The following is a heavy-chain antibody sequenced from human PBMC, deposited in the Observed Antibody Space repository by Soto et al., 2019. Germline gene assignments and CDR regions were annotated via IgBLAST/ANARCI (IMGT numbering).Heavy chain of an antibody. Sequence: LSLTCTVSGGSIYRSGYYWGWIRQPPGRGLEWIGNIDYNGVTYSNPSLKSRVTISRDTSKNQFSLKLTSVTAADSALYYCGKVLVGATGHTDSDSWGPGTLVTVSS. J-gene: IGHJ4*02. CDR2: IDYNGVT. CDR3: GKVLVGATGHTDSDS. CDR1: GGSIYRSGYY. D-gene: IGHD2-15*01. V-gene: IGHV4-39*01.